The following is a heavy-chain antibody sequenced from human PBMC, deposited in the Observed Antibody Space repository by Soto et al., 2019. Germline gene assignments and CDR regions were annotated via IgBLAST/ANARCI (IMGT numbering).Heavy chain of an antibody. Sequence: ASVKVSCKASGYTFTSYAMHWVRQAPGQRLEWMGWINAGNGNTKYSQKFQGRVTITRDASASTAYMELSSLRSEDTAVYYCARGVSYSSSWYLFDLWAQGTLVTVSS. CDR3: ARGVSYSSSWYLFDL. CDR1: GYTFTSYA. V-gene: IGHV1-3*01. CDR2: INAGNGNT. J-gene: IGHJ5*02. D-gene: IGHD6-13*01.